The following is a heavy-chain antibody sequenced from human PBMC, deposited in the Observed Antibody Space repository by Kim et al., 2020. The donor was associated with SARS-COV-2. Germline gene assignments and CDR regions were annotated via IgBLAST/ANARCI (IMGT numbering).Heavy chain of an antibody. Sequence: GGSLRLSCAASGFIFNNYWMAWVRQAPGKGLEWVANIKGDGSDKNYVDSVKGRFTISRDNAKDSLYLQMNNLRADDTALYYCARDVIGSLDYWGQGTLVTVSS. V-gene: IGHV3-7*01. J-gene: IGHJ4*02. CDR3: ARDVIGSLDY. CDR2: IKGDGSDK. CDR1: GFIFNNYW. D-gene: IGHD1-26*01.